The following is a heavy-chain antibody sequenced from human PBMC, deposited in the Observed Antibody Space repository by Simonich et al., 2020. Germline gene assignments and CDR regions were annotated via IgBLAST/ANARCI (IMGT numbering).Heavy chain of an antibody. V-gene: IGHV4-34*11. D-gene: IGHD7-27*01. CDR1: GGSFSGYY. CDR2: IYYSGST. CDR3: ARHVRKTGDHFDY. J-gene: IGHJ4*02. Sequence: QVQLQQWGAGLLKPSETLSLTCAVYGGSFSGYYWSWIRQPPGKGLEWIGYIYYSGSTNYNPSLKSRVTISVDTSKNQFSLKLSSVTAADTAVYYCARHVRKTGDHFDYWGQGTLVTVSS.